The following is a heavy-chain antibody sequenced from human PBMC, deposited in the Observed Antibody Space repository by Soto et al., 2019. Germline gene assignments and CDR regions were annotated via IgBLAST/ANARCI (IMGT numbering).Heavy chain of an antibody. CDR1: GFTFSSYS. J-gene: IGHJ6*02. CDR3: AMELGYCSGGSCYPENVYYYYGMDV. D-gene: IGHD2-15*01. V-gene: IGHV3-48*02. CDR2: ISSSSSTI. Sequence: GGSLRLSCAASGFTFSSYSMNWVRQAPGKGLEWVSYISSSSSTIYYADSVKGRFTISRDNAKNSLYLQMNSLRDEDTAVYYCAMELGYCSGGSCYPENVYYYYGMDVWGQGTTVTVSS.